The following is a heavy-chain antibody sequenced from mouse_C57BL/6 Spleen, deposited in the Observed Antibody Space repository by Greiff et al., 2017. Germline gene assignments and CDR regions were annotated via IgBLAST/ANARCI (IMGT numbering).Heavy chain of an antibody. V-gene: IGHV1-52*01. Sequence: QVQLQQPGAELVRPGSSVTLSCTASGYTFTSYWMHWVKQRPIQGLEWIGNIDPSDSETHYNQKFKDKATLTVDKSSSTAYMQLSSLTSEDSAVYYCARGGPLRGYFDYWGQGTTLTVSS. CDR1: GYTFTSYW. CDR3: ARGGPLRGYFDY. D-gene: IGHD6-1*01. CDR2: IDPSDSET. J-gene: IGHJ2*01.